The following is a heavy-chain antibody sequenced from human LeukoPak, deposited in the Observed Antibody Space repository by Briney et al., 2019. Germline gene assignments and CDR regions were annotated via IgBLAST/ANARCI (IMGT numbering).Heavy chain of an antibody. J-gene: IGHJ4*02. V-gene: IGHV1-69*13. Sequence: ASVKVSCKASGGTFSSYAISWVRQAPGQGLEWMGGIIPIFGTANYAQKFQGRVTITADESTSTAHMELSSLRSEDTAVYYCAKALDSSGWLESSYWGQGTLVTVSS. D-gene: IGHD6-19*01. CDR1: GGTFSSYA. CDR2: IIPIFGTA. CDR3: AKALDSSGWLESSY.